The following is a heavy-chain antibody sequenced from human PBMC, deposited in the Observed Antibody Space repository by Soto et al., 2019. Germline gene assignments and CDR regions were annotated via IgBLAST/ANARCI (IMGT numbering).Heavy chain of an antibody. J-gene: IGHJ4*02. V-gene: IGHV5-51*01. CDR1: GYSFTNYW. CDR3: QVIGMSVY. CDR2: VYPGDSST. Sequence: GESLKISCQASGYSFTNYWIGWVRQMPGKGLEWMGIVYPGDSSTRYSPSFQGQVTISADTSIDTAYLQWNTLKASDTAMYYRQVIGMSVYWGQGTLVTVSS. D-gene: IGHD3-10*01.